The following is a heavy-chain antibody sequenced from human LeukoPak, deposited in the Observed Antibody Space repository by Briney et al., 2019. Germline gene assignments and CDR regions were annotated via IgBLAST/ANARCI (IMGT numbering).Heavy chain of an antibody. CDR1: GFTFSSYT. CDR2: IGGSGSPI. J-gene: IGHJ4*02. D-gene: IGHD4-11*01. CDR3: ARDRDYSFDY. V-gene: IGHV3-48*01. Sequence: GGSLRLSCAVSGFTFSSYTMNWIRQVPGKGLEWVSYIGGSGSPIYYADSVKGRFTISRDNAKNSLYLQMNSLRAEDTAVYYCARDRDYSFDYWGQGTLATVSS.